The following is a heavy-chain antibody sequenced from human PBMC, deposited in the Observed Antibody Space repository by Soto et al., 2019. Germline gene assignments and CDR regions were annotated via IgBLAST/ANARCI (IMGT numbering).Heavy chain of an antibody. D-gene: IGHD2-2*01. CDR1: GYTFSNYG. CDR3: ARLGVLGDIVLVPAAPRYYGMDV. V-gene: IGHV1-18*01. Sequence: GASVKVSCKASGYTFSNYGITWVRQAPGQGLEWMGWISAYNGNTNYAQKLRGRVTMTTDTSTSTAYMELRSLRSDDTAVYYCARLGVLGDIVLVPAAPRYYGMDVWGQGTTVTVSS. CDR2: ISAYNGNT. J-gene: IGHJ6*02.